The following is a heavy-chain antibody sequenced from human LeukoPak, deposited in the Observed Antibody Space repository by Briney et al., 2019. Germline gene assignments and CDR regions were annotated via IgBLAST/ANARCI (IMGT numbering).Heavy chain of an antibody. CDR2: IWYDGSNK. D-gene: IGHD6-25*01. J-gene: IGHJ4*02. V-gene: IGHV3-33*08. CDR3: ASLPSYSSGWNVDY. Sequence: PGGSLRLSCAASGFTFSSYGMLWVRQAPGKGLEWVAVIWYDGSNKYYADSVKGRFTISRDNSKNTLYLQMNSLRAEDTAVYYCASLPSYSSGWNVDYWGQGTLVTVSS. CDR1: GFTFSSYG.